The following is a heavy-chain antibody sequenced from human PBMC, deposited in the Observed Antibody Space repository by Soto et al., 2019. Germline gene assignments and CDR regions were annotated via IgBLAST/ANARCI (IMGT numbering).Heavy chain of an antibody. D-gene: IGHD6-13*01. Sequence: PSETLSLTCAVYGGSFSGYYWSWIRQPPGKGLEWIGEINHSGSTNYNPSLKSRVTISVDTSKNQFSLKLSSVTAADTAVYYCARGLYRLGSIAAAGSGYFSYWGQGTLVTVSS. J-gene: IGHJ4*02. CDR3: ARGLYRLGSIAAAGSGYFSY. CDR2: INHSGST. V-gene: IGHV4-34*01. CDR1: GGSFSGYY.